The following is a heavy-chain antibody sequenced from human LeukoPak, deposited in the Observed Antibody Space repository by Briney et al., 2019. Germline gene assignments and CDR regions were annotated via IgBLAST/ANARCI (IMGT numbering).Heavy chain of an antibody. CDR2: IIPIFGTA. CDR1: GGTFSSYA. D-gene: IGHD6-6*01. V-gene: IGHV1-69*13. J-gene: IGHJ5*02. Sequence: ASVKVSCKASGGTFSSYAISWVRQAPGQGLEWMGGIIPIFGTANYAQKFQGRVTITADESASTAYMELSSLRSEDTAVYYCARCIAARQDWFDPWGQGTLVTVSS. CDR3: ARCIAARQDWFDP.